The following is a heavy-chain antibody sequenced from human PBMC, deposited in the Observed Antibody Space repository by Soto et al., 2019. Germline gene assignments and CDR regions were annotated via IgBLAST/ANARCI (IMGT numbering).Heavy chain of an antibody. D-gene: IGHD3-22*01. CDR1: GFTFSNYA. V-gene: IGHV3-64D*06. Sequence: GGSLRLSCSASGFTFSNYAMHWVRQAPGKGLEYVSAISSNGGNTYYADSVKGRITISRDNSKNTLYLQMSSQRTEDTAVYYCVKAVFSGYYYVPFDYWGQGTLVTVSS. J-gene: IGHJ4*02. CDR2: ISSNGGNT. CDR3: VKAVFSGYYYVPFDY.